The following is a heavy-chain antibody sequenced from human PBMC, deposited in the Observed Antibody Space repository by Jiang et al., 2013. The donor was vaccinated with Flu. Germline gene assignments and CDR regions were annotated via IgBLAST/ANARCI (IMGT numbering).Heavy chain of an antibody. D-gene: IGHD4-17*01. CDR3: AGQDDYGDYSWGY. CDR2: IYHSGST. CDR1: GYSISSGYY. V-gene: IGHV4-38-2*01. J-gene: IGHJ4*01. Sequence: SGSGLVKPSETLSLTCAVSGYSISSGYYWGWIRQPPGKGLEWIGSIYHSGSTYYNPSLKSRVTISVDTSKNQFSLKLSSVTAADTAVYYCAGQDDYGDYSWGYWG.